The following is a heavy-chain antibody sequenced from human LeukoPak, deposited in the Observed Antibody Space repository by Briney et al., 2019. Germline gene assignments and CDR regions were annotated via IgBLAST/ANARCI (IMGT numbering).Heavy chain of an antibody. J-gene: IGHJ4*02. CDR2: IRYDGSNK. D-gene: IGHD2-2*01. Sequence: GGSLRLSCAASGFTFSSYGMHWVRQAPGKGLEWVAFIRYDGSNKYYADSVKGRFTISRDNSKNTLYLQMNSLRAEDTAVYYCAKLPLVPAASTFDYWGQGTLVTVSS. CDR3: AKLPLVPAASTFDY. V-gene: IGHV3-30*02. CDR1: GFTFSSYG.